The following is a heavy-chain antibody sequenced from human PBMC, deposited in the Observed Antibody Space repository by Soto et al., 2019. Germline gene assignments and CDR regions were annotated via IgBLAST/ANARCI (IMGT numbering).Heavy chain of an antibody. Sequence: HPGKGLEWIGYIYDSGSTYYNPSPKSRVTISVDTSKNQFALKLSSVTAADPAVYYCARSSHTTVTAFDYWGQRTLVTVSS. J-gene: IGHJ4*02. CDR2: IYDSGST. D-gene: IGHD4-17*01. V-gene: IGHV4-31*02. CDR3: ARSSHTTVTAFDY.